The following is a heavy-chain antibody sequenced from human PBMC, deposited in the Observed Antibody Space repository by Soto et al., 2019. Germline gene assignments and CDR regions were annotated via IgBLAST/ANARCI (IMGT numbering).Heavy chain of an antibody. CDR3: ARYSTYCSYGSCYSYEFAY. V-gene: IGHV1-8*01. CDR1: GYTFTSYD. J-gene: IGHJ4*02. D-gene: IGHD2-15*01. CDR2: MNPNSGNT. Sequence: VQLVQSGAEVKKPGASVKVSCKASGYTFTSYDINSVRQATGQGLEWMGWMNPNSGNTGYAQKFQGRVTMTRNTSVSTAYMELSSLGSEDTAVYYCARYSTYCSYGSCYSYEFAYWVQGALVTVSS.